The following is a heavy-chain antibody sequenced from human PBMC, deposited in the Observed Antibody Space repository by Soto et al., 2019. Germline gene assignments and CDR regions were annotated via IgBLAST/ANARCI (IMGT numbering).Heavy chain of an antibody. Sequence: SETLSLTCTVSGGSISSYYWSWIRQPPGTGLEWIGYIYYSGSTYYNPSLKSRVTISVDTSKNQFSLKLSSVTAADTAVYYCARRPQDCSGGRCYLHFQHWGQGALVTVSA. J-gene: IGHJ1*01. V-gene: IGHV4-59*08. CDR1: GGSISSYY. D-gene: IGHD2-15*01. CDR2: IYYSGST. CDR3: ARRPQDCSGGRCYLHFQH.